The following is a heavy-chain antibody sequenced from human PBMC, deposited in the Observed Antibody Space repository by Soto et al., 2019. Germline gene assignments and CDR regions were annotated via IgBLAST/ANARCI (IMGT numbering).Heavy chain of an antibody. CDR1: GYRFASYA. CDR2: ISAYNGNT. Sequence: QVHLVQSGGEVKKTGASVTVSCKASGYRFASYAIGWVRQAPGQGLEWVGWISAYNGNTRYAQKLQGRVPMTTDTSTSTAYMELRRLKSDDTAVYYCARERVTLVRGPQNWFDPWGQGTLVTVSS. CDR3: ARERVTLVRGPQNWFDP. J-gene: IGHJ5*02. D-gene: IGHD3-10*01. V-gene: IGHV1-18*01.